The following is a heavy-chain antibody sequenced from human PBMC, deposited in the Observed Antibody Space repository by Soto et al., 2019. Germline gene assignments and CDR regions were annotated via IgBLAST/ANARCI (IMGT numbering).Heavy chain of an antibody. Sequence: ASVKVSCKASGGTFSSYTISWVRQAPGQGLEWMGRIIPILGIANYAQKFQGRVTITADKSTSTAYMELSSLRSEDTAVYYCARGFSGHYYMDVWGKGTTVTVSS. CDR1: GGTFSSYT. J-gene: IGHJ6*03. V-gene: IGHV1-69*02. CDR3: ARGFSGHYYMDV. D-gene: IGHD5-12*01. CDR2: IIPILGIA.